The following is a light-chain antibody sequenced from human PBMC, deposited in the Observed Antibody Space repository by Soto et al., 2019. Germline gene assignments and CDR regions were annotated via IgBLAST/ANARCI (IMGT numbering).Light chain of an antibody. CDR3: CSYAGSSTSVV. Sequence: QSVLTQPASVSGSPGQSITISCTGTSSDVGSYNLVSWYQQHPGKAPKLMFYEGSKRPSGVSNRFSGSKSGNTASLTISGLQAEDEADYYCCSYAGSSTSVVFGGGTKLTAL. V-gene: IGLV2-23*01. CDR1: SSDVGSYNL. CDR2: EGS. J-gene: IGLJ2*01.